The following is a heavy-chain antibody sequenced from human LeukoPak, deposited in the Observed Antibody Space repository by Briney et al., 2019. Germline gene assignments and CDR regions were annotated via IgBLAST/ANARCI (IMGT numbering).Heavy chain of an antibody. J-gene: IGHJ4*02. CDR2: INPNSGGT. CDR3: ARDRAPGYSGYYFDY. CDR1: GYTFTGYY. Sequence: GASVKVSCKASGYTFTGYYMHWVRQAPGQGLEWMGWINPNSGGTNYAQKFQGRATMTRDTSISTAYMELSRLRSDDTAVYYCARDRAPGYSGYYFDYWGQGTLVTVSS. V-gene: IGHV1-2*02. D-gene: IGHD2-21*01.